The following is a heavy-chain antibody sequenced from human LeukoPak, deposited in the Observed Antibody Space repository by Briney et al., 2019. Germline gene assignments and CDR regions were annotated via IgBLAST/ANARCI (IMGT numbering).Heavy chain of an antibody. D-gene: IGHD3-10*01. Sequence: SQTLSLTCAISGDSVSSNSAAWNWIRQSPSRGLEWLGRTYYRSKWYNDYAVSVKSRITINPDTSKNQFSLQLNSVTPEDTAVYYCARDRILVSYYYGSGSYWFDPWGQGTLVTVSS. V-gene: IGHV6-1*01. CDR1: GDSVSSNSAA. CDR3: ARDRILVSYYYGSGSYWFDP. CDR2: TYYRSKWYN. J-gene: IGHJ5*02.